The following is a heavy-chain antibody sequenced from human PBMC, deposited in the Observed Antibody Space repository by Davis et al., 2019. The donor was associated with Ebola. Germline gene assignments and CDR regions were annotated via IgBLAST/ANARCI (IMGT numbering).Heavy chain of an antibody. Sequence: GESLKISCAASGFTFSSYGMHWVRQAPGKGLEWVAVISYDGSNKYYADSVKGRFTISRDNSKNTLYLQMNSLRAEDTAVYYCAKDGVTIFGVVKGGWFDPWGQGTLVTVSS. V-gene: IGHV3-30*18. J-gene: IGHJ5*02. CDR1: GFTFSSYG. D-gene: IGHD3-3*01. CDR3: AKDGVTIFGVVKGGWFDP. CDR2: ISYDGSNK.